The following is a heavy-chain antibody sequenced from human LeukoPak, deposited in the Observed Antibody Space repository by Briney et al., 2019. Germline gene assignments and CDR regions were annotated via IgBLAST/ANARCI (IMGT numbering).Heavy chain of an antibody. J-gene: IGHJ3*02. Sequence: GGSLRLSCAASGFTFSSYAMHWVRQAPGKGLEWVAVISYDGSNKYYADSVKGRFTISRDNSKNTLYLQMNNLRAEDTAVYYCARDISAGYWWRAFDIWGQGTMVTVSS. CDR2: ISYDGSNK. V-gene: IGHV3-30-3*01. CDR1: GFTFSSYA. D-gene: IGHD2-8*02. CDR3: ARDISAGYWWRAFDI.